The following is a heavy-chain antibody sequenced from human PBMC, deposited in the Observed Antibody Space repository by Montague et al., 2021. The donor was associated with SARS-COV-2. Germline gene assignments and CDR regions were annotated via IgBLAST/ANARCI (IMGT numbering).Heavy chain of an antibody. J-gene: IGHJ6*02. D-gene: IGHD3-10*01. CDR1: GGSFSGYY. Sequence: SETLSLTCAVYGGSFSGYYWSWIRQPPGKRLEWIGEINHSGSANYNPSLKNRVTISVDTSKNQFSLKLSSVTAADTAVYYCARVRYYGSGTSLGMDVWGQGTTVTVSS. V-gene: IGHV4-34*01. CDR2: INHSGSA. CDR3: ARVRYYGSGTSLGMDV.